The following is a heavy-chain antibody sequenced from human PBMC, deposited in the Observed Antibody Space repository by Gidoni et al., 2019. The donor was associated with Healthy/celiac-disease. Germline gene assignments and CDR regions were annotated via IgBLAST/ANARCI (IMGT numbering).Heavy chain of an antibody. Sequence: VQLQESGPGLVKPSETLSLTCPVSGYPISSGYYWGWIRQPPGKGLEWIGSIYHSGSTYYNPSLKSRVTISVDTSKNQFSLKLSSVTAADTAVYYCARGDLVTLFDYWGQGTLVTVSS. CDR3: ARGDLVTLFDY. J-gene: IGHJ4*02. CDR2: IYHSGST. V-gene: IGHV4-38-2*02. D-gene: IGHD2-21*02. CDR1: GYPISSGYY.